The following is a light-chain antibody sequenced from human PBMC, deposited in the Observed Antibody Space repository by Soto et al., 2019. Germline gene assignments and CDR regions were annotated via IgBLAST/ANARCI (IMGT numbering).Light chain of an antibody. CDR3: QQDNSYSWT. CDR1: QSISSW. Sequence: DIQMTQSPSTLSASVRDRVTITCRASQSISSWLAWYQQKPGKAPKLLIYKESSLESGVPSRFSGSGSGTEFTLTISSLQPDDFATYYCQQDNSYSWTFGQRARLENK. CDR2: KES. V-gene: IGKV1-5*03. J-gene: IGKJ5*01.